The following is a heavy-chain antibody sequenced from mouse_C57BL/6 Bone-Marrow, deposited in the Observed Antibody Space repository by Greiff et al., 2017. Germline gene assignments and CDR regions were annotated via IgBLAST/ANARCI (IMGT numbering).Heavy chain of an antibody. J-gene: IGHJ2*01. CDR1: GYTFTSYW. CDR2: IDPSDSYT. Sequence: QVQLKQPGAELVMPGASVKLSCKASGYTFTSYWMHWVKQRPGQGLEWIGEIDPSDSYTNYHQKFKGKSTLTVDKSSSTAYMQLSSLTSEDSAVYYCARELRPHYFDYWGQGTTLTVSS. CDR3: ARELRPHYFDY. V-gene: IGHV1-69*01. D-gene: IGHD3-2*02.